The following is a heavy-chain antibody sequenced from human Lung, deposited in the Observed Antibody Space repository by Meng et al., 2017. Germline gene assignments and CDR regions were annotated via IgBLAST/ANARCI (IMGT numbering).Heavy chain of an antibody. V-gene: IGHV1-2*06. CDR2: INPKSGDT. J-gene: IGHJ4*02. D-gene: IGHD6-25*01. Sequence: VRRVHPGAEVKKPCASLEVPCKPYGSHCPQSDIHWVRRAPGQGLEWMGRINPKSGDTHYAQKFQARVTMTGDTSISTDYMELSGLRSDDTAMYYCARDEDISAAGKLFGDYWGQGTLVTVSS. CDR3: ARDEDISAAGKLFGDY. CDR1: GSHCPQSD.